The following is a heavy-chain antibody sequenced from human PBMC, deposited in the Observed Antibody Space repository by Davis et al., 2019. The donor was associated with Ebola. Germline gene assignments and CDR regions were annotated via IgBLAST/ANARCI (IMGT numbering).Heavy chain of an antibody. CDR3: ATLRYFDWLFPNGPDY. CDR1: GFTFSSYS. V-gene: IGHV3-23*01. J-gene: IGHJ4*02. D-gene: IGHD3-9*01. Sequence: GESLKISCAASGFTFSSYSMNWVRQAPGKGLEWVSGISGSGGRTYYADSVKGRFTISRDNSKNTLYPQMDSLRAEDTAVYYCATLRYFDWLFPNGPDYWGQGTLVTVSS. CDR2: ISGSGGRT.